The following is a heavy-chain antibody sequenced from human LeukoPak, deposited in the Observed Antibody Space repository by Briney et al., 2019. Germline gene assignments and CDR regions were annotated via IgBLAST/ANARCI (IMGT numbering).Heavy chain of an antibody. CDR2: ISSSGSTI. Sequence: KPGGSLRLSCAASGFTFSDYYMSWIRQAPGKGLEWVSYISSSGSTIYYADSVKGRFTISRDNDKNSLYLQMNSRGAEDTAVYYCGRGAGNCEGEGDYWGQGTLVTVSS. D-gene: IGHD1-7*01. CDR3: GRGAGNCEGEGDY. J-gene: IGHJ4*02. V-gene: IGHV3-11*01. CDR1: GFTFSDYY.